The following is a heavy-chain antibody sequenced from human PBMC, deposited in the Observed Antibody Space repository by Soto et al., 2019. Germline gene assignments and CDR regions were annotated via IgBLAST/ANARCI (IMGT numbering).Heavy chain of an antibody. CDR2: ISGSGGNT. CDR1: GFTFSSYA. D-gene: IGHD3-3*01. J-gene: IGHJ6*02. V-gene: IGHV3-23*01. CDR3: AKSNQILGVDNDYFYYGMDV. Sequence: GSLRLSFAASGFTFSSYAMSWVRHAPGKGLEWVSTISGSGGNTHYADSVKGRFTISRDNSKNTVYLQMNSLRAEDTAVYYCAKSNQILGVDNDYFYYGMDVWGQGTTVTVSS.